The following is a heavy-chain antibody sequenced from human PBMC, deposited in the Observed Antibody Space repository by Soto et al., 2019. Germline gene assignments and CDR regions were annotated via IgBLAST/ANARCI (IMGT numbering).Heavy chain of an antibody. CDR1: GFTFRTYA. D-gene: IGHD2-2*01. CDR3: AKDKGGRYCSRTSCLYSFDY. V-gene: IGHV3-23*01. Sequence: GGSLRLSCTASGFTFRTYAMSWVRQAPGKGLEWVSTISDSGSTYYADSVKGRFTISRDNSKNTLYLEMNSLRAGGTAVYYWAKDKGGRYCSRTSCLYSFDYWGQGTLVTVSS. J-gene: IGHJ4*02. CDR2: ISDSGST.